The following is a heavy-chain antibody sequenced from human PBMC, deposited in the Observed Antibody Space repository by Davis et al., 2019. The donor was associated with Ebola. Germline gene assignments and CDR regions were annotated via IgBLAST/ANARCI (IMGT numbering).Heavy chain of an antibody. J-gene: IGHJ5*02. CDR1: GYSFTTYG. Sequence: ASVKVSCKASGYSFTTYGMNWVRQAPGQGLEWMGWININTGNPTYAQGFTGRFVFSLDTSVSTAYLQISSLKAEDTAVYYCARLGEKFVVLGWFDPWGQGTLVTVSS. V-gene: IGHV7-4-1*02. D-gene: IGHD2-15*01. CDR2: ININTGNP. CDR3: ARLGEKFVVLGWFDP.